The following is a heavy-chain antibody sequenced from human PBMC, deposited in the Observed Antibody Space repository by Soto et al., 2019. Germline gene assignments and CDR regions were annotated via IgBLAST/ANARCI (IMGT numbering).Heavy chain of an antibody. CDR1: GFTFSSYG. CDR3: AKDLGYSSSWYFRYYGMDV. Sequence: QVQLVESGGGVVQPGRSLRLSCAASGFTFSSYGMHWVRQAPGKGLEWVAVISYDGSNKYYADSVKGRFTISRDNSKNTLYLQMNSLRAEDTAVYYCAKDLGYSSSWYFRYYGMDVW. D-gene: IGHD6-13*01. V-gene: IGHV3-30*18. J-gene: IGHJ6*01. CDR2: ISYDGSNK.